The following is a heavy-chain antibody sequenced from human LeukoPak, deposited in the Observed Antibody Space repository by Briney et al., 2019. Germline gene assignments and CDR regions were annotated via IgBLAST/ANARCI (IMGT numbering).Heavy chain of an antibody. CDR1: GFIFSGYE. Sequence: GGSLRFSCAASGFIFSGYEMNWVRQAPGKGLEWVSYISSRGGAIYYADSLKGRITISRDNAKNSLYLQMSSLRAEDTAVYYCAKLTEVAPTRPQGFDLWGRGTLVTVSS. CDR2: ISSRGGAI. V-gene: IGHV3-48*03. CDR3: AKLTEVAPTRPQGFDL. D-gene: IGHD5-12*01. J-gene: IGHJ2*01.